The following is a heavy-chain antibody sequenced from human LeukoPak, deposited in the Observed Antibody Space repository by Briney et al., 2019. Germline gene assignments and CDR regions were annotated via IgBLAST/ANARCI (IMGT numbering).Heavy chain of an antibody. Sequence: GSGPTLVKPTQTLTLTCTFSGISLSTSAVLVGWIRQPPGKALEWLAFIYGNDDKRYSPSLMSRLTITKDTSKNQVVLTMTNMDPVDTATYYCAHKSVDTSIDYWGQGTLVTVSS. CDR1: GISLSTSAVL. D-gene: IGHD5-18*01. J-gene: IGHJ4*02. CDR2: IYGNDDK. CDR3: AHKSVDTSIDY. V-gene: IGHV2-5*01.